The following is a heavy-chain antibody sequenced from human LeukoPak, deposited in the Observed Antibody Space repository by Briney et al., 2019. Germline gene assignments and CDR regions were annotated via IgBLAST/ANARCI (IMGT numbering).Heavy chain of an antibody. V-gene: IGHV3-30*04. CDR1: GFTFSSYA. J-gene: IGHJ6*02. CDR3: ASQGPRIAHYYYYGMDV. Sequence: PGGSLRLSCAASGFTFSSYAMHWVRQAPGKGLEWVAVISYDGSNKYYADSVKGRFTISRDNSKNTLYLQMNSLRAEDTAVYYCASQGPRIAHYYYYGMDVWGQGTTVTVSS. CDR2: ISYDGSNK. D-gene: IGHD6-13*01.